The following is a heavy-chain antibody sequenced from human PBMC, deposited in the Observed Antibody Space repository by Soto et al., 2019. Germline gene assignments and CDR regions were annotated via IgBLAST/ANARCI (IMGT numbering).Heavy chain of an antibody. CDR2: VYSGSAT. J-gene: IGHJ4*02. CDR1: GFIVSDNY. Sequence: EVQLVKTGGGLVQPGGSLRLSCAASGFIVSDNYMNWVRQAPGKGLEWLSVVYSGSATYYADSVKGRFTISRDNSKNTVFLQMNSLRVEDTAVYYCARGKSGYLTFDYWGQGTLVTVSS. CDR3: ARGKSGYLTFDY. V-gene: IGHV3-53*02. D-gene: IGHD3-22*01.